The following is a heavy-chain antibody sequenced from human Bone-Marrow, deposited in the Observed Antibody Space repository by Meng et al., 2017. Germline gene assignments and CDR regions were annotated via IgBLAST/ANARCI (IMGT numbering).Heavy chain of an antibody. Sequence: VRVGGLGGGFGTPGGSLSLSAPPSGFHLSKVWITWGRQAPGKGLERIGRIKSNVDGGTVDYAAAVKGRFFISRDDSENTFYLQMNSLKTEDTAVYYCSGHVDYWGHGTLVTVSS. V-gene: IGHV3-15*01. CDR3: SGHVDY. J-gene: IGHJ4*01. CDR1: GFHLSKVW. CDR2: IKSNVDGGTV.